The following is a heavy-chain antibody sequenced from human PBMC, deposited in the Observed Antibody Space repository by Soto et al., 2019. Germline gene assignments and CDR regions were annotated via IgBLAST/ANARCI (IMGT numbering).Heavy chain of an antibody. D-gene: IGHD6-6*01. CDR2: IYYSGST. J-gene: IGHJ6*02. Sequence: TSETLSLTCSVSGGSISSVGHSWTWIRQQPGKGLEWIGYIYYSGSTDYNPSLKSRVTISVDRSKNQFSLNLSSVTAADTAIYYCARESGGDDSSTRYGLDVWGQGTGVTVSS. CDR1: GGSISSVGHS. V-gene: IGHV4-31*03. CDR3: ARESGGDDSSTRYGLDV.